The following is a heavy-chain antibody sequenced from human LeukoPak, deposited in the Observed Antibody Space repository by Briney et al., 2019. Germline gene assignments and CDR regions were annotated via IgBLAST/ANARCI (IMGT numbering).Heavy chain of an antibody. Sequence: GGSLRLSCAASGFTFSGYGMHWVRQAPGKGLEWVSFIRYDGSDKYYADSVKGRFTISRDNSKNTVSLQMNSLRDEDTAVYYCAKDAQRGFDYSNSLEYWGQGTLVTVSS. CDR2: IRYDGSDK. CDR3: AKDAQRGFDYSNSLEY. V-gene: IGHV3-30*02. J-gene: IGHJ4*02. CDR1: GFTFSGYG. D-gene: IGHD4-11*01.